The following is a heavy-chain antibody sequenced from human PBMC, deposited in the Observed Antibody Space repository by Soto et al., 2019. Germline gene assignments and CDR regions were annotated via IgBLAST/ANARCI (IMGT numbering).Heavy chain of an antibody. CDR3: ARVYSSSTYYFDY. V-gene: IGHV1-3*01. Sequence: ASVKVSCKASGYTFTSYAMHWVRQAPGQRLEWMGWINAGNGNTKYSQKFQGRVTITRDTSASTAYMELSSLRSEDTAVYYCARVYSSSTYYFDYWGQGTLVTVSS. D-gene: IGHD6-6*01. CDR2: INAGNGNT. CDR1: GYTFTSYA. J-gene: IGHJ4*02.